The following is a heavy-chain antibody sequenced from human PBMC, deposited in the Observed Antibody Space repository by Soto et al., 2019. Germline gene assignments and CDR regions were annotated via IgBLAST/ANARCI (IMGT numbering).Heavy chain of an antibody. CDR1: GGSINTYY. V-gene: IGHV4-4*07. J-gene: IGHJ4*02. D-gene: IGHD2-15*01. CDR3: AREHKVVNDFEF. Sequence: QVQLQESGPGLVKPSETLSLSCTVSGGSINTYYWNRIRQPAGKGLEWIGRIYSSGATNYNPSLKSRVTMSTDTSTNHFSLRLSSVTPADTAVYYCAREHKVVNDFEFWGQGILVTVSS. CDR2: IYSSGAT.